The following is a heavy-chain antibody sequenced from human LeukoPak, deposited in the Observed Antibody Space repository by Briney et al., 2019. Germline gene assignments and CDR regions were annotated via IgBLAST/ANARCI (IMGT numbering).Heavy chain of an antibody. CDR1: GFTFSSYW. Sequence: PGGSLRLSCAASGFTFSSYWMSWVRHAPGKGLEWVANIKQDGSEKYYVDSVKGRFTISRDNAKNSLYLQMNSLRAEDTAVYYCARGAYCSSTSCPYYYGMDVWGQGTTVTVSS. J-gene: IGHJ6*02. V-gene: IGHV3-7*02. CDR2: IKQDGSEK. CDR3: ARGAYCSSTSCPYYYGMDV. D-gene: IGHD2-2*01.